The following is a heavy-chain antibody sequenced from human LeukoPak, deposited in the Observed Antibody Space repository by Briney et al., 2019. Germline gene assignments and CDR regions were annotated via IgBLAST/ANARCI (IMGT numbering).Heavy chain of an antibody. Sequence: GGSLRLSCAASGFTFSTYGMHWVRQAPGKGLEWVAVISYDGSNEYYADSVKGRFTISRDNSKNTLYLQMSSLRAEDTAVYYRAKEFNRGLPDYWGQGTLVTVPS. CDR2: ISYDGSNE. CDR1: GFTFSTYG. D-gene: IGHD2-21*01. V-gene: IGHV3-30*18. J-gene: IGHJ4*02. CDR3: AKEFNRGLPDY.